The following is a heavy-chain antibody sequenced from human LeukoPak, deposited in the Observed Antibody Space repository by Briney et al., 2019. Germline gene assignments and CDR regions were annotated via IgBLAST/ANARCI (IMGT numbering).Heavy chain of an antibody. D-gene: IGHD5-24*01. CDR2: ISYDGSNK. J-gene: IGHJ4*02. V-gene: IGHV3-30-3*01. CDR3: ARGDGTYFDY. Sequence: GGSLRLSCAPSGFTFSSYAMHWVRQAPGKGLEWVAVISYDGSNKYYADSVKGRFTISRDNSKNTLYLQMNSLRAEDTAVYYCARGDGTYFDYWGQGTLVTVSS. CDR1: GFTFSSYA.